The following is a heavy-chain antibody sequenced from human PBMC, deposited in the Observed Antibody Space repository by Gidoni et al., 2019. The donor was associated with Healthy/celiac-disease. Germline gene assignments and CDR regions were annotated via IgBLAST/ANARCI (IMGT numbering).Heavy chain of an antibody. V-gene: IGHV1-18*04. CDR1: GYTFTSYG. J-gene: IGHJ6*02. CDR2: ISAYNGNT. CDR3: ARKSELRASMHYYYYGMDV. Sequence: QVQLVQSGAEVKKPGASVKVSCKASGYTFTSYGSSWVRHAPGQGLEWMGWISAYNGNTNYAQKLQGRVTMTTDTSTSTAYMELRSLRSDDTAVYYCARKSELRASMHYYYYGMDVWGQGTTVTVSS. D-gene: IGHD1-7*01.